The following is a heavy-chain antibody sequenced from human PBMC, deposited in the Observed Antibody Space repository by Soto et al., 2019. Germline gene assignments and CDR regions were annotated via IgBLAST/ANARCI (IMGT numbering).Heavy chain of an antibody. CDR2: ISGSGGST. J-gene: IGHJ6*03. CDR3: AKLQDVVVVPAAPDYYYDIDV. V-gene: IGHV3-23*01. CDR1: GFTFSSYA. Sequence: GGSLRLSCAASGFTFSSYAMSWVRQAPGKGLEWVSAISGSGGSTYYADSVKGRFTISRDNSKNTLYRQMNSLRAEDSAVYYWAKLQDVVVVPAAPDYYYDIDVWGKGTTVTVSS. D-gene: IGHD2-2*01.